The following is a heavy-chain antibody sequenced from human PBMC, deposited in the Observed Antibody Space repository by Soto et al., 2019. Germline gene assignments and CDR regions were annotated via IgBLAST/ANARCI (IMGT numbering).Heavy chain of an antibody. CDR3: ARERGSGSYYNGYYYYYGMDV. D-gene: IGHD3-10*01. Sequence: ASVKVSCKASGYTFTSYGISWVRQAPGQGLEWMGWISAYNGNTNYAQKLQGRVTMTTDTSTSTAYMELRSLRSDDTAVYYCARERGSGSYYNGYYYYYGMDVWGQGTTVTVSS. J-gene: IGHJ6*02. CDR1: GYTFTSYG. V-gene: IGHV1-18*01. CDR2: ISAYNGNT.